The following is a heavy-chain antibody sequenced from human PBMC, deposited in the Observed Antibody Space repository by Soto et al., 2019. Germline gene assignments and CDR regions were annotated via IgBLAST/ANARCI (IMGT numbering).Heavy chain of an antibody. D-gene: IGHD1-26*01. CDR3: ARWSFLDS. J-gene: IGHJ4*02. CDR1: GFSFTSYA. Sequence: EVQLLESGGGLVRPGGSLRLSCAASGFSFTSYALSWVRQAPGKGLEWVSTISGSDGKTYYADSVKGRFSISRDTSKTTVYLQMNSLIVGDTAVYYCARWSFLDSWGQGTRVTVS. CDR2: ISGSDGKT. V-gene: IGHV3-23*01.